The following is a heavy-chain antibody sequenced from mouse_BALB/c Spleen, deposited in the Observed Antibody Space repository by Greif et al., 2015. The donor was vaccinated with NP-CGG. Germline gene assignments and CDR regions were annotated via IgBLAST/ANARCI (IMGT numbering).Heavy chain of an antibody. V-gene: IGHV1-82*01. CDR2: IYPGDGDT. CDR3: ARGPVRYYFDY. Sequence: VQLQESGPELVKPGASVKISCKASGYAFSSSWMNWVKQRPGQGLEWIGRIYPGDGDTNYNGKFKGKATLTADKSSSTAYMQLSSLTSVDSAVYFCARGPVRYYFDYWGQGTTLTVSS. D-gene: IGHD2-14*01. CDR1: GYAFSSSW. J-gene: IGHJ2*01.